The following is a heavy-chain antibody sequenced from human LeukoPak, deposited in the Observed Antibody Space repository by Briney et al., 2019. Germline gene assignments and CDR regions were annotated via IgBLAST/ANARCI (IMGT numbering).Heavy chain of an antibody. Sequence: ASVTVSCKASGYTFTDYYMHWVRQAPGQGLEWMGRINPNSGGTNYAQKFQGRVNMTRDTSISTAYMELSRLRSDDTAVYYCARDESAVTPWGQGTTVTVSS. CDR3: ARDESAVTP. D-gene: IGHD4-17*01. J-gene: IGHJ3*01. CDR2: INPNSGGT. CDR1: GYTFTDYY. V-gene: IGHV1-2*06.